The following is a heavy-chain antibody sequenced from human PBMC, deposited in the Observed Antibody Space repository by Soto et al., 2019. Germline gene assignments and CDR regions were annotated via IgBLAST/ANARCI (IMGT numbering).Heavy chain of an antibody. CDR2: ISYDGSNK. CDR1: GFTFSDYA. J-gene: IGHJ4*02. Sequence: GGSLRLSCAASGFTFSDYAMHWVRQAPGKGLEWVALISYDGSNKYYADSVKGRFAISRDNSKNTLYLQMNSLRAEDTAVYYCARDRGYSGYDSIDYWGQGTLVTVSS. D-gene: IGHD5-12*01. CDR3: ARDRGYSGYDSIDY. V-gene: IGHV3-30*09.